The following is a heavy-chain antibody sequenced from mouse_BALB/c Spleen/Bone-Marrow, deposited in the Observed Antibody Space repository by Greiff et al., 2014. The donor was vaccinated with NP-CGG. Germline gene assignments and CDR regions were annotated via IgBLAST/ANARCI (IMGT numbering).Heavy chain of an antibody. CDR1: GFNIKDTY. CDR2: IDPASDYT. J-gene: IGHJ2*01. CDR3: ATLTGTFDY. V-gene: IGHV14-3*02. D-gene: IGHD4-1*01. Sequence: LKESGAELVKPGASVKLSCTASGFNIKDTYMHWVKQRPEQGLEWIGRIDPASDYTQFDSKFQGKATITADTSSNTAYLQLSSLTSEDTAVYYCATLTGTFDYWGQGTTLTVSS.